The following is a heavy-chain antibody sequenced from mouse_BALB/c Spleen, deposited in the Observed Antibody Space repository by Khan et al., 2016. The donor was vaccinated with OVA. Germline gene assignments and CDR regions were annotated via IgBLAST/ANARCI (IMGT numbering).Heavy chain of an antibody. CDR2: IDPANGNT. CDR1: GFNIKDTY. J-gene: IGHJ2*01. Sequence: EVQRVESGAELVKPGASVKLSCTASGFNIKDTYMHWVKQRPEQGLEWIGRIDPANGNTKYDPKFQGKATITADTSSNTAYLQLSSLTSDDTAVYYCAIINAWGQGTTLTVSS. CDR3: AIINA. V-gene: IGHV14-3*02.